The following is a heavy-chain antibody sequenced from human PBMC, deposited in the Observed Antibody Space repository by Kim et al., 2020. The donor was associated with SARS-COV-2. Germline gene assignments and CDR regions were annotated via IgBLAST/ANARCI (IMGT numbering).Heavy chain of an antibody. CDR1: GFTFSSYA. CDR3: AKRRDNMVRGAVDY. D-gene: IGHD3-10*01. J-gene: IGHJ4*02. CDR2: ISGSGGST. V-gene: IGHV3-23*01. Sequence: GGSLRLSCAASGFTFSSYAMSWVRQAPGKGLEWVSAISGSGGSTYYADSVKGRFTISRDNSKNTLYLQMNSLRAEDTAVYYCAKRRDNMVRGAVDYWGQGTLVTVSS.